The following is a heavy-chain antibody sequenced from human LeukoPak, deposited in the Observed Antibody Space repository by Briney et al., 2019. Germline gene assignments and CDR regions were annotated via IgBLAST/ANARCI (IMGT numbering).Heavy chain of an antibody. Sequence: ASVKVSCKASGYTFTGSGWYLYWLRQAPGQGLECVGWLHPNNGATGYAQKFQGRVAMTTDTSISTAYMELSSLRPDDTAMYYCARDGPAQMVDFDYWGQGTLVTVPS. J-gene: IGHJ4*02. D-gene: IGHD3-10*01. CDR1: GYTFTGSGWY. V-gene: IGHV1-2*02. CDR3: ARDGPAQMVDFDY. CDR2: LHPNNGAT.